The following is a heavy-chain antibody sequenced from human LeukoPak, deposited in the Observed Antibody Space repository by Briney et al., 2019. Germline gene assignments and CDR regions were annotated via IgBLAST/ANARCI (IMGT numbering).Heavy chain of an antibody. CDR3: ARSGDGGYFDY. J-gene: IGHJ4*02. D-gene: IGHD7-27*01. CDR1: GYIFTNYW. Sequence: GESLKISCKASGYIFTNYWIAWVRQMPGKGLEWMGIIFPADSDTRYSPSFQGQVTISADKSISTAYLQWSSLKASDTAMYYCARSGDGGYFDYWGQGTLVTVSS. V-gene: IGHV5-51*01. CDR2: IFPADSDT.